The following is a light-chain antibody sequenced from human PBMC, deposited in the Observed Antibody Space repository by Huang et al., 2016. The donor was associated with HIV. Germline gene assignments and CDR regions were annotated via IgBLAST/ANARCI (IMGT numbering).Light chain of an antibody. CDR2: ATS. Sequence: QLPQSPSSLSMSVGDRVIITCQASQDIANSLAWYQHKPGRAPKLLSSATSTLQSGGPARFSGGSACTYFTLIITTLQPDDFATYYCQQLHSYPITFGQGTRLDI. CDR3: QQLHSYPIT. CDR1: QDIANS. J-gene: IGKJ5*01. V-gene: IGKV1-9*01.